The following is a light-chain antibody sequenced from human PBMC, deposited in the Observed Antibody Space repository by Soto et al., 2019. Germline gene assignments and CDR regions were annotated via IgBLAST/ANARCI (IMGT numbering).Light chain of an antibody. CDR3: QQYGSSPLT. J-gene: IGKJ1*01. CDR2: GAS. V-gene: IGKV3-20*01. CDR1: QSVSNSD. Sequence: EIVLTQSPGTLSLSPGERATLFCRASQSVSNSDLAWYQQKPGQAPRLLIYGASSRATGIPDRFSGSGSGTDFTLIINRLEPDDFAVYYCQQYGSSPLTFGHGTKVEIK.